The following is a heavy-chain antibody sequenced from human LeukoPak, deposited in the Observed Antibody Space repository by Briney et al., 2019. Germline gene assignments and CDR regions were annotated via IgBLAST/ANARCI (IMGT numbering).Heavy chain of an antibody. D-gene: IGHD6-19*01. CDR3: ARVGDSSGFFHQPLDY. Sequence: SETLSLTCAVYGGSFSGYYWSWIRQPPGKGLEWIGYIYYSGSTNYNPSLKSRVTISVDTSKNQFSLKLSSVTAADTAVYYCARVGDSSGFFHQPLDYWGQGTLVTVSS. CDR2: IYYSGST. J-gene: IGHJ4*02. CDR1: GGSFSGYY. V-gene: IGHV4-59*01.